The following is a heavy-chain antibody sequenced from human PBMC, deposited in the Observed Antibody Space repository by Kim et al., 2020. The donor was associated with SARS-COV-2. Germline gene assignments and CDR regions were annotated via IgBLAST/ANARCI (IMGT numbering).Heavy chain of an antibody. Sequence: NPSLKSRVTVSVDKSKNQFSLKLSSVTAADTAVYYCARRDCSGGSCAFDYWGQGTLVTVSS. V-gene: IGHV4-59*08. D-gene: IGHD2-15*01. J-gene: IGHJ4*02. CDR3: ARRDCSGGSCAFDY.